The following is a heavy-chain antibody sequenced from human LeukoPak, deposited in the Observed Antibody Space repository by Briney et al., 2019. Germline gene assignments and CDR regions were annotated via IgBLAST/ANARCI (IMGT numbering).Heavy chain of an antibody. Sequence: SQTLSLTCAIAGDSVSNNSAAWSWIRQSPSRGLEWLGRTYYRSKWYNDYALSVKSRISINPDTSKNQFSLQLNSVTPEDTAIYYCARTIAATGNNWFDPWGQGILVTVSS. V-gene: IGHV6-1*01. CDR3: ARTIAATGNNWFDP. D-gene: IGHD6-13*01. CDR2: TYYRSKWYN. J-gene: IGHJ5*02. CDR1: GDSVSNNSAA.